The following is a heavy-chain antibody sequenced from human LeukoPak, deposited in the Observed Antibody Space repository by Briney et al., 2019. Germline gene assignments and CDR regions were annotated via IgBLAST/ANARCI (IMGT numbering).Heavy chain of an antibody. Sequence: GGSLRLSCAASGFTFSSYSMNWVRQAPGKGLEWVSSISGSNNIYYADSMKGRFTIPRDNAKNSLYLQMNSLRAEDTAVYYCARDQGGVGYWGQGTLVTVSS. J-gene: IGHJ4*02. CDR3: ARDQGGVGY. CDR1: GFTFSSYS. D-gene: IGHD3-16*01. V-gene: IGHV3-21*01. CDR2: ISGSNNI.